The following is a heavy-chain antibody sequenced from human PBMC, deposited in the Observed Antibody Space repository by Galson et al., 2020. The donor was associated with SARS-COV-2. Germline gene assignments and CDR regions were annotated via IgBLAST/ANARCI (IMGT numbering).Heavy chain of an antibody. V-gene: IGHV4-4*07. Sequence: SETLSLTCTVSGGSISDYYWSWIRQPAGRGLECLGRMYTTGRPSYNPSLKSRVTMSVDTSKNQFSLKLTSVTAADTAVYFCARDTGWWYFDLWGRGSLVTVSS. J-gene: IGHJ2*01. CDR3: ARDTGWWYFDL. CDR2: MYTTGRP. CDR1: GGSISDYY.